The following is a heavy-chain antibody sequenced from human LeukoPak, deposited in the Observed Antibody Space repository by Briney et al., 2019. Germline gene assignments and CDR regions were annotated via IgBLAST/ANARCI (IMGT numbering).Heavy chain of an antibody. Sequence: SETLSLTCTVSGVSISTYYWSWIRQPPGKGLEWIGYIYYSGSTNYDPSLKSRVTISVDTSKNQFSLKLRSVTAADTAVYYCARREAQPMWGQGTMVTVSS. CDR3: ARREAQPM. D-gene: IGHD2-2*01. CDR1: GVSISTYY. J-gene: IGHJ3*02. V-gene: IGHV4-59*08. CDR2: IYYSGST.